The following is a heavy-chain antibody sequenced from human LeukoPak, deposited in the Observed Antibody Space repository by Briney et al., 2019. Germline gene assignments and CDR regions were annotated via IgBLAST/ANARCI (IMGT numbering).Heavy chain of an antibody. D-gene: IGHD3-10*01. CDR1: GLTFSVYS. V-gene: IGHV3-21*01. CDR2: INPTSTSI. Sequence: GGSLRLSCVASGLTFSVYSINWVRRAPGKGLEWVSAINPTSTSIYYADAVRGRFTISRDNAKSSLYLQMDSLRAEDTAVYYCARLRRNSDRSYYYYYYDSWGQGILVTVSS. CDR3: ARLRRNSDRSYYYYYYDS. J-gene: IGHJ5*01.